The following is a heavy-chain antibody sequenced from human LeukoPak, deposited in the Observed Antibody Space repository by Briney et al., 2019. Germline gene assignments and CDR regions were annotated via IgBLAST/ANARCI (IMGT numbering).Heavy chain of an antibody. V-gene: IGHV3-7*01. CDR2: IKQDGSEK. J-gene: IGHJ6*02. CDR3: ARDSGYGMDV. Sequence: GGSLRLSCAASGLTFNSYWMSWVRQAPGKGLEWVANIKQDGSEKYSVDSVKGRFTISRDNAKNSLYLQMNSLRAEDTAAYYCARDSGYGMDVWGQGTTVTVSS. D-gene: IGHD6-13*01. CDR1: GLTFNSYW.